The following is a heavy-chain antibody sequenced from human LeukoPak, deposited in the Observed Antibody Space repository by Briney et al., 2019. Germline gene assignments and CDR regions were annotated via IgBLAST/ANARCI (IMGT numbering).Heavy chain of an antibody. CDR3: AKNYGDYEDYFDY. V-gene: IGHV3-23*01. CDR1: GFTFSSYA. CDR2: ISGSGGST. J-gene: IGHJ4*02. D-gene: IGHD4-17*01. Sequence: GGSLRLSCAASGFTFSSYAMGWVRQAPGKGLEWVSAISGSGGSTYYADSVKGRFTISRDNSKNTLYLQMNSLRAEDTAVYYCAKNYGDYEDYFDYWGQGTLVTVSS.